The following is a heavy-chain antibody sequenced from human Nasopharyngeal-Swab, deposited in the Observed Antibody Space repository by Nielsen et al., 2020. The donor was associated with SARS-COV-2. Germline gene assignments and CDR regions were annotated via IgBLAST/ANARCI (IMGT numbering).Heavy chain of an antibody. CDR2: TKEDGTVT. CDR1: GFTFSSYW. J-gene: IGHJ4*02. D-gene: IGHD4-17*01. CDR3: ARGDYAVKGDY. V-gene: IGHV3-7*03. Sequence: GGSLRLSCAATGFTFSSYWMSWVRQAPGRGLEWLAHTKEDGTVTHYVDSVRGRFTVSRDNAKNSLFLQMNSLRAEDTAVYYCARGDYAVKGDYWGQGTLVTVSS.